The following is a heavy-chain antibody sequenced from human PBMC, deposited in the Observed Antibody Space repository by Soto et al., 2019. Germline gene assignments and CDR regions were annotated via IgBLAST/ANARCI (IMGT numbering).Heavy chain of an antibody. Sequence: GESLKISCEGSGYIFTNHWIGWVRQMPGEGLEWMGIIYPGDSDTRYNPSFRGQVTISADKSTSTAYLQWSSLKASDSAMYYCARRPEGWELSYFANWGQGAMVIASS. CDR1: GYIFTNHW. CDR2: IYPGDSDT. V-gene: IGHV5-51*01. CDR3: ARRPEGWELSYFAN. J-gene: IGHJ4*02. D-gene: IGHD1-26*01.